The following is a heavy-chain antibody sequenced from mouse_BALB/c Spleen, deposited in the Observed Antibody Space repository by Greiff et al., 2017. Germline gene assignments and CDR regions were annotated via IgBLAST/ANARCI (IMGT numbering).Heavy chain of an antibody. CDR3: ARGGYFEV. CDR2: ISSGGSYT. V-gene: IGHV5-9-3*01. Sequence: DVQLVESGGGLVKPGGSLKLSCAASGFTFSSYAMSWVRQTPEKRLEWVATISSGGSYTYYPDSVKGRFTISRDNAKNTLYLQMSSLRSEDTAMYYCARGGYFEVWGEGTTVTVSS. J-gene: IGHJ1*01. CDR1: GFTFSSYA.